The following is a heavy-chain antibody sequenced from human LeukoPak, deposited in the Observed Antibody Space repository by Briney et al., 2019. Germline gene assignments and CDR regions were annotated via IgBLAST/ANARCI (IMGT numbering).Heavy chain of an antibody. CDR1: GGSISSSNW. CDR2: IYHSGST. D-gene: IGHD3-22*01. Sequence: PSETLSLTCAVSGGSISSSNWWSWVRQPPGKGLEWIGEIYHSGSTNYNPSLKSRVTISVDTSKNQFSLKLSSVTAADTAVYYCARLGSSGYYAWFDPWGQGTLVTVSS. CDR3: ARLGSSGYYAWFDP. V-gene: IGHV4-4*02. J-gene: IGHJ5*02.